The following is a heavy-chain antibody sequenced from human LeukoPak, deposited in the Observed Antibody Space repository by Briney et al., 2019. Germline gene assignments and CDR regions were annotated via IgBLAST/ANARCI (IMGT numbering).Heavy chain of an antibody. CDR1: GFTFSSYA. J-gene: IGHJ4*02. CDR2: ISYDGSNK. V-gene: IGHV3-30-3*01. D-gene: IGHD4-17*01. CDR3: AKEVSYAALDY. Sequence: GGSLRLSCAASGFTFSSYAMHWVRQAPGKGLKWVAVISYDGSNKYYADSVKGRFTISRDNSKNTLYLQMNSLRAEDTAVYYCAKEVSYAALDYWGQGTLVTVSS.